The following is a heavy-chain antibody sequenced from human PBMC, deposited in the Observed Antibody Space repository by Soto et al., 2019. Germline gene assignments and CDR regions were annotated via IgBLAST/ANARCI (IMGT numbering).Heavy chain of an antibody. CDR3: ARDKFFGVVIPGDY. CDR1: GFTFSSYS. J-gene: IGHJ4*02. CDR2: ISSSSSYI. Sequence: GGSLRLSCAASGFTFSSYSMNWVRQAPGKGLEWVSSISSSSSYIYYADSVKRRFTISRDNAKNSLYLQMNSLRAEDTAVYYCARDKFFGVVIPGDYWGQGTLVTVSS. D-gene: IGHD3-3*01. V-gene: IGHV3-21*01.